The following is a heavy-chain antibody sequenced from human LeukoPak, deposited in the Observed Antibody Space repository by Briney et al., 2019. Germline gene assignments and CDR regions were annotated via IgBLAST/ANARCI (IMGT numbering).Heavy chain of an antibody. V-gene: IGHV3-30*04. D-gene: IGHD3-22*01. CDR3: ARGRFYFDSSGPISGLGGGYN. Sequence: PGGSLRLSCAASGLTLSSYAMHWVRQAPGEGLEWVAGISYDGTNKYYADSVKGRFTISRDNSKSTLYLQVNSLRPEDTAVYYCARGRFYFDSSGPISGLGGGYNWGQGTLVTVS. CDR2: ISYDGTNK. CDR1: GLTLSSYA. J-gene: IGHJ4*02.